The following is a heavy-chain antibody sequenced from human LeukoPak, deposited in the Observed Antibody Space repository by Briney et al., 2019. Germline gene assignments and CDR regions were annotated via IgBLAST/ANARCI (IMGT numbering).Heavy chain of an antibody. CDR2: INPNSGGT. CDR3: ARDHEGNNNCFDP. V-gene: IGHV1-2*02. Sequence: GASVKVSCKASGYTFTSYDIHWVRQAPGQGLEWMGMINPNSGGTNYAQKFQGRVTMTRDTSTNTVYMELSRLRSDDTAVYYCARDHEGNNNCFDPWGQGTLVTVSS. J-gene: IGHJ5*02. CDR1: GYTFTSYD.